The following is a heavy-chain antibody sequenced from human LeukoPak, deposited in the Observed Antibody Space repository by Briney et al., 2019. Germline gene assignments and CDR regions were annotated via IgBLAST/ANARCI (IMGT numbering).Heavy chain of an antibody. V-gene: IGHV3-74*01. CDR1: GFTFDDYA. CDR3: VRGYSGTYRSDY. CDR2: INVDGSST. D-gene: IGHD1-26*01. Sequence: PGGSLRLSCAASGFTFDDYAMHWVRQAPGKGLVWVSRINVDGSSTTYADPVKGRFTISRDNAKKTLYLQMNSLRVEDTAVYYCVRGYSGTYRSDYWGQGVLVTVSS. J-gene: IGHJ4*02.